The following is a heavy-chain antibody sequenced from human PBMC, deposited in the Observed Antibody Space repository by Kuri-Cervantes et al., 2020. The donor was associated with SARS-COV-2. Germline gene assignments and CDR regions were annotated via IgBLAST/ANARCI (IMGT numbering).Heavy chain of an antibody. D-gene: IGHD2-21*02. J-gene: IGHJ3*02. CDR1: GFTFGTYA. CDR2: ISYDGSNK. CDR3: ARVRALCGGDCYTANDAFDI. V-gene: IGHV3-30-3*01. Sequence: GGSLRLSCAASGFTFGTYAMHWVRQAPGKGLEWVAVISYDGSNKYYADSVKGRFTISRDNSKNTLYLQMNSLRAEDTAVYYCARVRALCGGDCYTANDAFDIWGQGTMVTVSS.